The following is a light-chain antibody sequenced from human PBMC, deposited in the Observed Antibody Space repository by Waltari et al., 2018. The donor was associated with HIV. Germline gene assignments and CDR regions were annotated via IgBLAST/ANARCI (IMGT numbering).Light chain of an antibody. V-gene: IGKV1-NL1*01. CDR3: HHYFSDPFT. CDR2: GCY. CDR1: QDIGNS. J-gene: IGKJ4*01. Sequence: DIQMTQFPSSLSASVGDRVSISCRATQDIGNSVSWYQQRPGKVPKLLIYGCYIRHRGVASRFTGRGSWTEYTLTLSSLQPEDFATYYCHHYFSDPFTFGGGTKVEI.